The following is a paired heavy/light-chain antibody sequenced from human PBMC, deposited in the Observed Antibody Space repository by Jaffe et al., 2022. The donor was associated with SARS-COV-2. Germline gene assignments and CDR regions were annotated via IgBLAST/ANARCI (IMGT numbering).Light chain of an antibody. V-gene: IGKV1-39*01. Sequence: DIQMTQSPSSLSASVGDRVTISCRASQPINKFLNWYQQKPGMAPKLLIYSSSTLQSGVPSRFTGSGSGTDFTLTISSLQPGDFATYYCQQSYKIPYTFGQGTILE. CDR1: QPINKF. CDR3: QQSYKIPYT. J-gene: IGKJ2*01. CDR2: SSS.
Heavy chain of an antibody. CDR3: ARGQFGELDS. V-gene: IGHV4-31*03. CDR1: GASITSGGYY. Sequence: QVQLQEAGPRLVKPFQTLSLTCTVSGASITSGGYYWSWIRQHPTKGLQWIGFIYYSGYTDYNPSLKSRLAISVDPSNNQFSLRLTSVTAADTAVYFCARGQFGELDSWGLGTLVTVSS. CDR2: IYYSGYT. J-gene: IGHJ4*02. D-gene: IGHD3-10*01.